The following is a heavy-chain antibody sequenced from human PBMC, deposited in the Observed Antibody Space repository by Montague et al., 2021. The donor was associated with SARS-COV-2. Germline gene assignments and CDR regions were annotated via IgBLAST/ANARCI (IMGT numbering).Heavy chain of an antibody. D-gene: IGHD1-26*01. CDR3: VRDPAPSGSGTFYDY. CDR2: VYYSRSS. V-gene: IGHV4-59*02. J-gene: IGHJ4*02. CDR1: GDSVSHDF. Sequence: SDTLSLTCTVSGDSVSHDFWTWIRQPPGKGLEWIGYVYYSRSSSYNPSLRGRVSIAVDTSKNQFSLRLSTVTAADTATYYCVRDPAPSGSGTFYDYWGQGTLVAVSS.